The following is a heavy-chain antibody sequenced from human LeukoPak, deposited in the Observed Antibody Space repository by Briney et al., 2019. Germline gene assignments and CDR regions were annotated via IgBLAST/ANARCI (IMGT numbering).Heavy chain of an antibody. Sequence: GGSLRLSCVVSGFTFNSYWMHWVRQAPGKGLMWVSRISGDGGSINYADSVKGRFTISKDNAENTLYLQMNSLRAEDTAVYYCAKDWGVDYWGQGTLVTVSS. CDR3: AKDWGVDY. D-gene: IGHD3-10*01. CDR2: ISGDGGSI. CDR1: GFTFNSYW. V-gene: IGHV3-74*01. J-gene: IGHJ4*02.